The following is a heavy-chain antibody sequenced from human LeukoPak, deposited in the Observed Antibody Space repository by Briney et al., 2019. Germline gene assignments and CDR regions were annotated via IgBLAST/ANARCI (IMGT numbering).Heavy chain of an antibody. CDR1: GFTFSSYS. J-gene: IGHJ6*02. Sequence: SGGSLSLSCVASGFTFSSYSMNWVRQAPGKGLEWVSSISSSSSYIYYADSVKGRFTISRDNAKNSLYLQMNSLRAEDTAVYYCARGPRYDPMDVWGQGTTVTVSS. D-gene: IGHD2-2*01. V-gene: IGHV3-21*01. CDR2: ISSSSSYI. CDR3: ARGPRYDPMDV.